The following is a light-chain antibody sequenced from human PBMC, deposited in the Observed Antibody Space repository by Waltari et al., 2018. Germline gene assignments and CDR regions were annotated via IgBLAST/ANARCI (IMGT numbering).Light chain of an antibody. CDR3: SSYIGSSTLEL. Sequence: QSALTQPASVSGSPGQSIPISCTGTSSDVGDYNYVSWYQQHPGKSPKLMIYDVSNRPSGVSNRFSGSKSGNTASLTISGLQAEDEADYYCSSYIGSSTLELFGGGTSLTVL. CDR1: SSDVGDYNY. CDR2: DVS. V-gene: IGLV2-14*03. J-gene: IGLJ2*01.